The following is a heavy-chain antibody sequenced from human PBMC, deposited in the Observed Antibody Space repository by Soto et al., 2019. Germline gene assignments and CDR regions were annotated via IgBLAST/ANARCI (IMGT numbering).Heavy chain of an antibody. V-gene: IGHV4-34*01. D-gene: IGHD2-15*01. CDR1: GGSFSGYY. CDR2: INHSGST. CDR3: ARCPYCSGGSCYSGWFDP. Sequence: SETLSLTXAVYGGSFSGYYWSWIRQPPGKGLEWIGEINHSGSTNYNPSLKSRVTISVDTSKNQFSLKLSSVTAADTAVYYCARCPYCSGGSCYSGWFDPWGQGTLVTVSS. J-gene: IGHJ5*02.